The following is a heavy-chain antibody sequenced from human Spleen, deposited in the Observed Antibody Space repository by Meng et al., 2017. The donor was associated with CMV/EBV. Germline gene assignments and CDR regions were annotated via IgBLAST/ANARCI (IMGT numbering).Heavy chain of an antibody. V-gene: IGHV1-2*02. J-gene: IGHJ4*02. Sequence: SVKVSCKASGYTFTGYYMHWVRQAPGQGLEWMGWINPNSGGTNYAQKFQGRVTMTRDTSISTAYMELSRLRSDDTAVYYCARAGVGATYAAGYWGQGTLVTVSS. CDR3: ARAGVGATYAAGY. D-gene: IGHD1-26*01. CDR1: GYTFTGYY. CDR2: INPNSGGT.